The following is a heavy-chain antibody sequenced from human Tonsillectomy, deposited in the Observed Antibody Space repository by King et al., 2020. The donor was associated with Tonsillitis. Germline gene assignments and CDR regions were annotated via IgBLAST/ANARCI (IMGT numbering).Heavy chain of an antibody. J-gene: IGHJ6*04. V-gene: IGHV1-2*02. CDR1: GYPFSVYY. Sequence: VQLVESGAEVKKPGASVKVSCTPSGYPFSVYYVHWVRQAPGQGPEWMGWINPKSGDTIYAKKFQDRITMTRDTTISTAYMELSRLRSDDTAVYYCARALYLLLPPGMDVWGKGTTVTVSS. D-gene: IGHD2-2*01. CDR3: ARALYLLLPPGMDV. CDR2: INPKSGDT.